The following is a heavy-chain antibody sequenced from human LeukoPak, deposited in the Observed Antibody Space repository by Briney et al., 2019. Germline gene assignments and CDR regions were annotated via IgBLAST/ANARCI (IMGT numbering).Heavy chain of an antibody. CDR2: IYHSGST. V-gene: IGHV4-30-2*01. Sequence: PSQTLSLTCAVSGGSISSGGYSWNWIRQPPGKGLEWIGYIYHSGSTYYNPSLKSRVTISVDRSKNQFSLKLSSVTAADTAVYYCARVTGYSSSWFDYWGQGTLVTVSS. CDR3: ARVTGYSSSWFDY. CDR1: GGSISSGGYS. J-gene: IGHJ4*02. D-gene: IGHD6-13*01.